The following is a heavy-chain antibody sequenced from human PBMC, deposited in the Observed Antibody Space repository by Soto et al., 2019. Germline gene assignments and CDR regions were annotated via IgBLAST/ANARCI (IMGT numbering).Heavy chain of an antibody. CDR1: GFTFSNYA. V-gene: IGHV3-30-3*01. CDR3: ARVRGNYASDYSSTNWYFDV. Sequence: QVQLVESGGGVVQPGRSLRLSCAASGFTFSNYAIIWIRQAPGKGLEWVAAISLRRSNEYYADSVKGRFTISRDNFKSMLYLQMNTLIAEDTSVYFFARVRGNYASDYSSTNWYFDVWGRGTLVTVSS. J-gene: IGHJ2*01. D-gene: IGHD1-7*01. CDR2: ISLRRSNE.